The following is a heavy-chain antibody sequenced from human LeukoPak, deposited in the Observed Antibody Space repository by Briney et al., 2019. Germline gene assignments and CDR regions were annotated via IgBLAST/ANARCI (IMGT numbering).Heavy chain of an antibody. CDR3: ARDQELVRLPLDAFDI. V-gene: IGHV4-34*01. CDR2: INHSGST. J-gene: IGHJ3*02. CDR1: GGSFSGYY. D-gene: IGHD6-13*01. Sequence: SETLSLTCAVYGGSFSGYYWSWIRQPPGKGLEWIGEINHSGSTNYNPSLKSRVTISVDTSKNQFSLKLSSVTAADTAVYYCARDQELVRLPLDAFDIWGQGTVVTVSS.